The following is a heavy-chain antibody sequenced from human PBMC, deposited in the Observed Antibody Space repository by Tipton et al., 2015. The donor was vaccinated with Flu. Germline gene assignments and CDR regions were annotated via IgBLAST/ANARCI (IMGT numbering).Heavy chain of an antibody. CDR2: IYYSGST. D-gene: IGHD2-21*02. Sequence: TLSLTCTVSGGSISSSSYYWGWIREPPGKGLEWIGSIYYSGSTYYNPSLKSRVTISVDTSKNQFFLKLSPVTAADTAVYYWARVTIVVVTAPGIYFDYWGQGTLLTVSS. V-gene: IGHV4-39*07. J-gene: IGHJ4*02. CDR1: GGSISSSSYY. CDR3: ARVTIVVVTAPGIYFDY.